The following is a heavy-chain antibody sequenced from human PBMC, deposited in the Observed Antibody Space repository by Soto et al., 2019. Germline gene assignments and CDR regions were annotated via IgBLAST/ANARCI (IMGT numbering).Heavy chain of an antibody. Sequence: VKVTCKASCYTFTSYGSICVRQAPGQGLEWMGWISAYNGNTNYAQKLQGRVTMTTDTSTSTAYMELRSLRSDDTAVYYCARGNIAVAGTWWFDPWGQGTLVTVSS. V-gene: IGHV1-18*04. CDR1: CYTFTSYG. D-gene: IGHD6-19*01. CDR2: ISAYNGNT. J-gene: IGHJ5*02. CDR3: ARGNIAVAGTWWFDP.